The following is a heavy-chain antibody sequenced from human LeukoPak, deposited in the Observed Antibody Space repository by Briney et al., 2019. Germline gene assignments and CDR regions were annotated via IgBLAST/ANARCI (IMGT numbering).Heavy chain of an antibody. CDR1: GFTFDDYA. D-gene: IGHD1-26*01. J-gene: IGHJ4*02. Sequence: GGSLRLSCAASGFTFDDYAMHWVRQAPGKGLEWVSGISWNSGSIGYADSVKGRFTISRDNSKNTLYLQMNSLRAEDTAVYYCARSRGALAYYFDYWGQGTLVTVSS. CDR2: ISWNSGSI. CDR3: ARSRGALAYYFDY. V-gene: IGHV3-9*01.